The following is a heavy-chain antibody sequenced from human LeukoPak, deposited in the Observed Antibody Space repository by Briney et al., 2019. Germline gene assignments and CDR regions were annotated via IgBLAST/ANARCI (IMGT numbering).Heavy chain of an antibody. CDR2: INKDGSDK. CDR1: GFTFSNYW. CDR3: AREAEVAIAGVFDP. D-gene: IGHD2-15*01. V-gene: IGHV3-7*04. Sequence: PGGSLRLSCAASGFTFSNYWMSWVRQAPGKGLEWVANINKDGSDKNYVDSVKGRFTISRDNAKKSLYLQMNSLRADDTAVYYCAREAEVAIAGVFDPWGQGTLVTVSS. J-gene: IGHJ5*02.